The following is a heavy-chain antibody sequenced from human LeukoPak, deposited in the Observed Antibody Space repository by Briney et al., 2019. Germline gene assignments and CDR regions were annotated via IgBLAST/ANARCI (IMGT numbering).Heavy chain of an antibody. CDR3: ARRGGSLGT. J-gene: IGHJ5*02. CDR1: GFTFGDYS. D-gene: IGHD1-26*01. V-gene: IGHV4-34*01. Sequence: PGGSLRPSCVSSGFTFGDYSMSWIRQPPGKGLEWIGEINHSGSTNYNPSLKSRVTISVDTSKNQFSLKLSSVTAADTAVYYCARRGGSLGTWGQGTLVTVPS. CDR2: INHSGST.